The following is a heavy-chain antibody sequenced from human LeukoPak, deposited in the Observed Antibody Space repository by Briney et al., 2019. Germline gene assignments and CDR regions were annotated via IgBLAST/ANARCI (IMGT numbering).Heavy chain of an antibody. V-gene: IGHV3-30*02. CDR2: IRFNGISA. CDR3: ARDKIIELLWAFDI. J-gene: IGHJ3*02. Sequence: GGSLRLSCTASGFTFSNFGIHWVRQAPGKGLEWVAFIRFNGISAYYADSVKGRFTISRDNSKNTLYLQMNSLRAEDTAVYYCARDKIIELLWAFDIWGQGTMVTVSS. D-gene: IGHD3-10*01. CDR1: GFTFSNFG.